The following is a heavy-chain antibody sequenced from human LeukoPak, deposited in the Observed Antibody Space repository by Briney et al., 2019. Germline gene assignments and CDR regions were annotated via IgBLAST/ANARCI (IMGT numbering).Heavy chain of an antibody. Sequence: GASVKVSCKVSGYTLTELSMHWVRQATGQGLEWMGWMNPNSGNTGYAQKFQGRVTMTRNTSISTAYMELSSLRSEDTAVYYCARGPRYYGSGSYHYWGQGTLATVSS. CDR2: MNPNSGNT. D-gene: IGHD3-10*01. CDR3: ARGPRYYGSGSYHY. J-gene: IGHJ4*02. V-gene: IGHV1-8*01. CDR1: GYTLTELS.